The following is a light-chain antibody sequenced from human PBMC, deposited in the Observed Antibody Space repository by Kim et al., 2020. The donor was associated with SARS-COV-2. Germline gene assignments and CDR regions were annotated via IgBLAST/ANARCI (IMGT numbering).Light chain of an antibody. CDR1: QSVFYNSNEKNY. J-gene: IGKJ4*01. CDR3: QQYYSLPLT. CDR2: WAS. Sequence: DIVMTQSPDSLAVSLGERATINCKSSQSVFYNSNEKNYCAWYQQKPGQPPKLLIDWASTRESGVPDRFSGSGSGTDFTLTISSLQAEDVAVYYCQQYYSLPLTFGGGTKVDIK. V-gene: IGKV4-1*01.